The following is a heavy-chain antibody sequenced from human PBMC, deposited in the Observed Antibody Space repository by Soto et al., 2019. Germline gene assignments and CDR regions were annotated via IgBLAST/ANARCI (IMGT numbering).Heavy chain of an antibody. J-gene: IGHJ3*02. CDR1: GFTFSSYG. V-gene: IGHV3-30*18. CDR3: AKFRRGELAI. Sequence: GGSLRLSCAASGFTFSSYGMHWVRQAPGKGLEWVAVISYDGSNKYYADSVKGRFTISRDNSKNTLYLQMNSLRAEDTAVYYCAKFRRGELAIWGQGTMVTGSS. CDR2: ISYDGSNK. D-gene: IGHD3-10*01.